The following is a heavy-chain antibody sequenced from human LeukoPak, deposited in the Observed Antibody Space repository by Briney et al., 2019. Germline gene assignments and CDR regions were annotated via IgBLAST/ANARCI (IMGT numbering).Heavy chain of an antibody. J-gene: IGHJ4*02. V-gene: IGHV3-30*02. Sequence: GGPLSLSCVASELTFITYGMPGFGKAPGRGLGGVPFLRYDGSNKYFADSVKGRFTISRDNSKNTLYLQMTSLTTEDTAVYYCAKDLQPGADGTWHECWGQGTLVTVSS. CDR1: ELTFITYG. CDR3: AKDLQPGADGTWHEC. D-gene: IGHD1/OR15-1a*01. CDR2: LRYDGSNK.